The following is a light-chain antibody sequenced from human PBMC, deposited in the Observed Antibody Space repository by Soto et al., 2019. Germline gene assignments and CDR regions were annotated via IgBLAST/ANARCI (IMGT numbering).Light chain of an antibody. V-gene: IGKV1-5*01. CDR1: QSISSW. CDR3: QQYNSYSRT. J-gene: IGKJ1*01. CDR2: AAS. Sequence: DIQMAQSPSTLSASVGDRVTITCRASQSISSWLAWYQLKPGKPPRLLIYAASSLQSGVPSRFSGSGFGTEFTLTISSLQPDDFATYYCQQYNSYSRTFGQGTKVDIK.